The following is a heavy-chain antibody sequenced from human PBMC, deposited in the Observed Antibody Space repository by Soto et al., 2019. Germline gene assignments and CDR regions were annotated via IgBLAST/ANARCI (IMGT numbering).Heavy chain of an antibody. CDR2: ISAYNGNT. J-gene: IGHJ4*02. V-gene: IGHV1-18*04. D-gene: IGHD6-13*01. CDR1: GYTFTSYG. Sequence: AAVKVSCRASGYTFTSYGISWVRQAPGQWLEWMGWISAYNGNTNYAQKLQGRVTMTTDTSTSTGYMDLRSLRSDDTGVYCCARDTRYSSSFFGYSRQGTLGTNAS. CDR3: ARDTRYSSSFFGY.